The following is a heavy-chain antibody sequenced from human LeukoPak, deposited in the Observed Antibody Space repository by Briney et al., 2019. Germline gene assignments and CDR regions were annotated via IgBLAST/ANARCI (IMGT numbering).Heavy chain of an antibody. V-gene: IGHV4-4*07. CDR1: GGSISSYY. D-gene: IGHD6-19*01. Sequence: SETLSLTCTVSGGSISSYYWSWIRQPAGKRLEWIGRIYTSGSTNYNPSLKNRVTMSVDTSKNQFSLKLSSVTAADTAVYYCASMEVAGTGRDYWGQGTLVTVSS. CDR3: ASMEVAGTGRDY. J-gene: IGHJ4*02. CDR2: IYTSGST.